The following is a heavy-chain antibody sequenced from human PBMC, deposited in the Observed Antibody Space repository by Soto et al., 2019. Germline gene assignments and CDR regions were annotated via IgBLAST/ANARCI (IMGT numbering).Heavy chain of an antibody. CDR2: ISGSGGST. CDR3: AKEVSLGSTVDLGY. D-gene: IGHD7-27*01. J-gene: IGHJ4*02. CDR1: GFTFSIFA. Sequence: GGSLRLSCAASGFTFSIFAMSWVRQSPGKGLEWVSTISGSGGSTYYADAVKGRFTISRDNSMGTLYLQMKSLRVEDTAIYYCAKEVSLGSTVDLGYWGQGALVTVS. V-gene: IGHV3-23*01.